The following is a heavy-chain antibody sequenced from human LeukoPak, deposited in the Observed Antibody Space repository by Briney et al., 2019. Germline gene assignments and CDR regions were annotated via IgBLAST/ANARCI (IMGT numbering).Heavy chain of an antibody. V-gene: IGHV4-39*01. CDR3: ARHIKGGYKAFDY. CDR1: GASITSSSYY. Sequence: SETLSLTCTVSGASITSSSYYWGWIRQPPGKGLEWTGSIYNTGATYYNPSLKDRVTLGIDTSNSHFSLSLLSVTAADTAVYYCARHIKGGYKAFDYWGQGTLVTVSS. J-gene: IGHJ4*02. D-gene: IGHD3-22*01. CDR2: IYNTGAT.